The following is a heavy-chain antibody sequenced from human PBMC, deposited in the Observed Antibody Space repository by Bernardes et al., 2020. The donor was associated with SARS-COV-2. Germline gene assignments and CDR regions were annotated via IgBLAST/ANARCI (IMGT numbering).Heavy chain of an antibody. J-gene: IGHJ6*02. CDR2: ISGSGGST. V-gene: IGHV3-23*01. Sequence: GGSLRLSCAASGFTFSNYAMSWVRQAPGKGLEWVSPISGSGGSTFYADSVKGRFTISRDNSKNTLYLQMNSLRAEDTALYYCAKHRGYYYYYAMDVWGQGTTVTVSS. CDR3: AKHRGYYYYYAMDV. CDR1: GFTFSNYA.